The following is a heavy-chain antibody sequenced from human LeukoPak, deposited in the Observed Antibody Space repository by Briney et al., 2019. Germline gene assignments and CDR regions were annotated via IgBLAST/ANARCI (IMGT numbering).Heavy chain of an antibody. Sequence: GGSLRLSCAASGFTFDDYAMHWVRQAPGKGLEWVSGISWNSGSIGYADSVKGRFTISRDNAKNSLYLQMNSLRAEDTALYYCAKRGTWYYYDSSGLWAFDIWGQGTMVTVSS. J-gene: IGHJ3*02. CDR3: AKRGTWYYYDSSGLWAFDI. CDR1: GFTFDDYA. D-gene: IGHD3-22*01. V-gene: IGHV3-9*01. CDR2: ISWNSGSI.